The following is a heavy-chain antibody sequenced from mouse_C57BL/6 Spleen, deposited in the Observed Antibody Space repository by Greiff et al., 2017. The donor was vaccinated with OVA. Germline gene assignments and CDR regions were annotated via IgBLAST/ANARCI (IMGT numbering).Heavy chain of an antibody. CDR1: GYTFTDYN. CDR3: ARSDYSSGYFDV. CDR2: INPNNGGT. D-gene: IGHD2-12*01. J-gene: IGHJ1*03. Sequence: VQLQQSGPELVQPGDSVTMSCKASGYTFTDYNMHWVKQSHGKSLEWIGYINPNNGGTSYNQMFKGKATLTVNKSSRTAYWELRSLTSDDSAVMYCARSDYSSGYFDVWGTGTTVTVSS. V-gene: IGHV1-22*01.